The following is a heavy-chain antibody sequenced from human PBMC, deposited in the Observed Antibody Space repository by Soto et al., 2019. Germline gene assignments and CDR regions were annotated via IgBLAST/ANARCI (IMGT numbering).Heavy chain of an antibody. CDR3: ARDPYYDFWSPESRYYGMDV. CDR2: INAGNGNT. J-gene: IGHJ6*02. V-gene: IGHV1-3*01. Sequence: ASVKVSCKASGYTFTSYAMHWARQAPGQRLEWMGWINAGNGNTKYSQKFQGRVTITRDTSASTAYMELSSLRSEDTAVYYCARDPYYDFWSPESRYYGMDVWGQGTTVTVSS. D-gene: IGHD3-3*01. CDR1: GYTFTSYA.